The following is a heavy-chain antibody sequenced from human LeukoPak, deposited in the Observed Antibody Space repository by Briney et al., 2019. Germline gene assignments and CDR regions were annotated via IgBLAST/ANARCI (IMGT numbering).Heavy chain of an antibody. CDR1: GGTFSSYA. CDR3: ATGVGGSSYAFDI. Sequence: SVKVSCKASGGTFSSYAISWVLQAPGQGLEWMGGIIPIFGTANYAQKFQGRVTITTDESTSTAYMELSSLRSEDTAVYYCATGVGGSSYAFDIWGQGTMVTVSS. D-gene: IGHD6-6*01. CDR2: IIPIFGTA. J-gene: IGHJ3*02. V-gene: IGHV1-69*05.